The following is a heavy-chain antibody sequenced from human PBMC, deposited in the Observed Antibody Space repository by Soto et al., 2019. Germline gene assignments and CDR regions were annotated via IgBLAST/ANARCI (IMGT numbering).Heavy chain of an antibody. CDR2: IIPIFGTA. Sequence: QVQLVQSGAEVKKPGSSVKVSCKASGGTFSSYAISWVRQAPGQGLEWMGGIIPIFGTANYAQKFQGRVTITADESTSTTYMVLSSLRSEDTAVYYCARDLGSELVTAIYDAFDIWGQGTMVTVSS. J-gene: IGHJ3*02. V-gene: IGHV1-69*12. CDR1: GGTFSSYA. D-gene: IGHD2-21*02. CDR3: ARDLGSELVTAIYDAFDI.